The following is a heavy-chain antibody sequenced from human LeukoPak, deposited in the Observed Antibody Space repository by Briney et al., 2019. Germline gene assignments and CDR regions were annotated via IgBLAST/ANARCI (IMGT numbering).Heavy chain of an antibody. Sequence: PGGSHRLSCAASGFGFSYAWMSWVRQAPGKGPEWIGRIKRKSDGETTDYAAPVKGRFTISRDDSKNTLFLQMNSLKTEDTAFYYCTTAPSGYAYMNGWHLDYWGQGALVTVSS. CDR2: IKRKSDGETT. CDR1: GFGFSYAW. J-gene: IGHJ4*02. D-gene: IGHD5-18*01. CDR3: TTAPSGYAYMNGWHLDY. V-gene: IGHV3-15*01.